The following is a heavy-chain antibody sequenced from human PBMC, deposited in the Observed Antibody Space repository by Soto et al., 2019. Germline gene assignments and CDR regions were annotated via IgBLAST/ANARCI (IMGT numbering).Heavy chain of an antibody. CDR3: ASIWFGDFDY. V-gene: IGHV4-30-4*01. D-gene: IGHD3-10*01. CDR2: IYYSGST. Sequence: SETLSLTCTVSGGSISSGDYYWTWIRQPPGKGLEWIGYIYYSGSTYYNPSLKSRVTISVDTSKNQFSLKLSSVTAADTAVYYCASIWFGDFDYWGHGTLVTVSS. J-gene: IGHJ4*01. CDR1: GGSISSGDYY.